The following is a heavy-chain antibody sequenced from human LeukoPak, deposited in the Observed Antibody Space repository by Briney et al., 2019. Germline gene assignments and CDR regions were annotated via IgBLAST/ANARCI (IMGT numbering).Heavy chain of an antibody. CDR2: ISDSGGAT. J-gene: IGHJ4*02. CDR3: AKAYSSGWSPFDY. Sequence: GGSLRLSCVGSGFTSASHAMSWVRQAPGKGLEWVSGISDSGGATRYADSVKGRFTISKDNSKNTLYLQIDSLRGEDTAVYYCAKAYSSGWSPFDYWGQGTLVTVSS. CDR1: GFTSASHA. D-gene: IGHD6-19*01. V-gene: IGHV3-23*01.